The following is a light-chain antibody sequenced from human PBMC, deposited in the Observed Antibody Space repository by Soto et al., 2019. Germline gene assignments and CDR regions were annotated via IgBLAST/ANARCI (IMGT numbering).Light chain of an antibody. Sequence: QLVLTQPASVSGSPGQSITISCTGTSRDVGGYNYVSWYQQRPGKAPRLLIYEVSNRPSGVSNRFSGSKSGNTASLTISGLQAEDEADYYCSSYTGNNTPVFGGGTKLTVL. J-gene: IGLJ3*02. CDR1: SRDVGGYNY. V-gene: IGLV2-14*03. CDR3: SSYTGNNTPV. CDR2: EVS.